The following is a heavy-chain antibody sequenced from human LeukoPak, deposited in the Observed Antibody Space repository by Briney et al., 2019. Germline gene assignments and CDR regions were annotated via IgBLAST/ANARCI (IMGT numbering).Heavy chain of an antibody. Sequence: GASVKVSCKASGYTFTGYYMHWVRQAPGQGLEWMGWINPNSGGTNYAQKFQGRVTMTRDTSISTAYMELSGLRSDDTAVYYCARAGDTAMVDFDYWGQGTLVTVSS. CDR3: ARAGDTAMVDFDY. D-gene: IGHD5-18*01. V-gene: IGHV1-2*02. J-gene: IGHJ4*02. CDR2: INPNSGGT. CDR1: GYTFTGYY.